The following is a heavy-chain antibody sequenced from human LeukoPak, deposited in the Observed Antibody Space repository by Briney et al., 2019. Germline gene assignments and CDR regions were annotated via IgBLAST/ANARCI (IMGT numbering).Heavy chain of an antibody. CDR3: ARGRAFFD. Sequence: PSETLSLTCTVSGGSISSGSYYWSWIRQPAGKGLEWIGRIYTSGSTNYNPSLKSRVTISVDTSKNRFSLKLSSVTAADTAVYYCARGRAFFDWGQGTLVTVSS. J-gene: IGHJ4*02. D-gene: IGHD3-3*02. V-gene: IGHV4-61*02. CDR1: GGSISSGSYY. CDR2: IYTSGST.